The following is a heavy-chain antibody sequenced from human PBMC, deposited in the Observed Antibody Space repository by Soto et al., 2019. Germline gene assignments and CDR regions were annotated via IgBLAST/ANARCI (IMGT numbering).Heavy chain of an antibody. D-gene: IGHD5-12*01. J-gene: IGHJ6*02. Sequence: QVQLVESGGGVVQPGRSLRLSCAASGFTFSSYAMHWVRQAPGKGLEWVAVISYDGSNKYYADSVKGRFTISRDNSKNTLYQQMNSLRAEDTAVYYCVRDFGRWLPGGMDVWGQGTTVTVSS. CDR3: VRDFGRWLPGGMDV. CDR2: ISYDGSNK. CDR1: GFTFSSYA. V-gene: IGHV3-30-3*01.